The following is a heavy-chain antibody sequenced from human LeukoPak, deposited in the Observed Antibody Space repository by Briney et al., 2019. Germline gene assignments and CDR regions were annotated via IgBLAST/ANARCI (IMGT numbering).Heavy chain of an antibody. CDR2: IYYSGST. J-gene: IGHJ4*02. CDR1: GGSISSHY. Sequence: SETLSLTCTVSGGSISSHYWGWIRQPPGKGLEWIGSIYYSGSTYYNPSLKSRVTISVDTSKNQFSLKLSSATAADTAVYYCARVPLRGELRDWGQGTLVTVSS. D-gene: IGHD1-26*01. CDR3: ARVPLRGELRD. V-gene: IGHV4-39*01.